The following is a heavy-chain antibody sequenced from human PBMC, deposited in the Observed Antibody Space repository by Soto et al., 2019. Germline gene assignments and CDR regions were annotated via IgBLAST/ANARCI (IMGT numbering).Heavy chain of an antibody. V-gene: IGHV1-46*03. Sequence: GASVKVSCKASGYTFTSYYMHWVRQAPGQGLEWMGIINPSGGSTSYAQKFQGRVTMTRDTSTSTVYMELSSLISEDTAVYYCARGYYYGSGSYYNPYNWFDPWGQGTLVTVSS. CDR2: INPSGGST. D-gene: IGHD3-10*01. J-gene: IGHJ5*02. CDR3: ARGYYYGSGSYYNPYNWFDP. CDR1: GYTFTSYY.